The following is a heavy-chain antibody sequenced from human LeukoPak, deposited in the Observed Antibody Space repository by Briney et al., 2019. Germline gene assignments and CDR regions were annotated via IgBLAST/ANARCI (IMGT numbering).Heavy chain of an antibody. CDR3: ATGLGPTTGGDLLDYYYGMDV. D-gene: IGHD1-26*01. CDR2: FDPGAGET. CDR1: GYTLTELS. Sequence: ASVKVSCKVSGYTLTELSMHWVRQAPGKGLEWMGGFDPGAGETIYAQKFQGRVTMTEDTSTDTAYMELSSLRSEDTAVYYCATGLGPTTGGDLLDYYYGMDVWGQGTTVTVSS. V-gene: IGHV1-24*01. J-gene: IGHJ6*02.